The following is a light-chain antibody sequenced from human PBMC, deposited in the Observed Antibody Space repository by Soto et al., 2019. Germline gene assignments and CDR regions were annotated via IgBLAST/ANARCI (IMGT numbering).Light chain of an antibody. Sequence: QTVVTQEPSFSVSPGGTVTLTRGFSSGSVSTSYYPSWYQQTPRQAPRTLIYSTNTRSSGVPDRFSGSILGNKAALTITGAQAYDESDYYCVLYMGSAPVFGGGTKLTVL. CDR3: VLYMGSAPV. V-gene: IGLV8-61*01. CDR1: SGSVSTSYY. CDR2: STN. J-gene: IGLJ2*01.